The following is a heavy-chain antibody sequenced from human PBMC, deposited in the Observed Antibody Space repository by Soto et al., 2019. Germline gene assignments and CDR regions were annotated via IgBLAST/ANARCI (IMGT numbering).Heavy chain of an antibody. CDR1: GASISGFY. D-gene: IGHD1-1*01. CDR3: VRDGTKTLRDWFDP. J-gene: IGHJ5*02. V-gene: IGHV4-4*07. Sequence: SETLSLTCTVSGASISGFYWSWIRKSAGKGLEWIGRTYATGTTDYNPSLKSRVMMSVDTSKKQFSLKLRSVTAADTAVYYCVRDGTKTLRDWFDPGGQGISVTVSS. CDR2: TYATGTT.